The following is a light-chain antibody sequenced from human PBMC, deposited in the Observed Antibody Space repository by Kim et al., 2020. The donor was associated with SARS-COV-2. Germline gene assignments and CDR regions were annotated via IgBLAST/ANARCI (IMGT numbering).Light chain of an antibody. J-gene: IGLJ2*01. Sequence: VSPGQTARITCSGDALPKQYAYWYQQKPGQAPVLVIYKDNERPSGIPERFSGSSSGTTVTLTISGVQAEDEADYYCQSADSSGTWVFGGGTQLTVL. CDR3: QSADSSGTWV. CDR2: KDN. CDR1: ALPKQY. V-gene: IGLV3-25*03.